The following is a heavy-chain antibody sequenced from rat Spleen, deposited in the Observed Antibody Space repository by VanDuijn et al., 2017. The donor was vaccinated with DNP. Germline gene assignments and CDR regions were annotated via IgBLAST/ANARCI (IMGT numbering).Heavy chain of an antibody. CDR1: GFTFGDYG. J-gene: IGHJ2*01. CDR3: AKEALRAPFDY. V-gene: IGHV5-20*01. D-gene: IGHD3-1*01. CDR2: ITSDGGST. Sequence: EVQLVESGGGLVQPGRSMKLSCAASGFTFGDYGMAWVLQSPTKGLDWVASITSDGGSTYYRDSVKGRFTISRDDAKSTLYLQMESLRSEDTATYYCAKEALRAPFDYWGQGVMVTVSS.